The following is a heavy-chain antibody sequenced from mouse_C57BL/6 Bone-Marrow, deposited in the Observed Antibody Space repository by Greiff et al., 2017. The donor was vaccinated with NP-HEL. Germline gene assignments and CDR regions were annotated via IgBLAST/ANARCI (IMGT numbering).Heavy chain of an antibody. V-gene: IGHV5-6*01. Sequence: EVQLVESGGDLVKPGGSLKLSCAASGFTFSSYGMSWVRQTPDKRLEWVATISSGGSYTYYPDSVKGRFTISRDNAKNTLYLQMSSLKSEDTAMYYCARWYYGSQPCFAYWGQGTLVTVSA. CDR3: ARWYYGSQPCFAY. CDR1: GFTFSSYG. D-gene: IGHD1-1*01. CDR2: ISSGGSYT. J-gene: IGHJ3*01.